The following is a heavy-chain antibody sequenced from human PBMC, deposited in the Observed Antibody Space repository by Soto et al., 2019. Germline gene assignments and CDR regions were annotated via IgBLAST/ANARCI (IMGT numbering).Heavy chain of an antibody. Sequence: PSETLSLTCTVSGGSISSGDYYWSWIRQPPGKGLEWIGYIYYSGSTYYNPSLKSRVTISVDTSKNQFSLKLSSVTAADTAVYYCAREVSRYCSSTSCYRWDYLDYWGQGTLVTVSS. CDR1: GGSISSGDYY. CDR2: IYYSGST. D-gene: IGHD2-2*01. J-gene: IGHJ4*02. V-gene: IGHV4-30-4*01. CDR3: AREVSRYCSSTSCYRWDYLDY.